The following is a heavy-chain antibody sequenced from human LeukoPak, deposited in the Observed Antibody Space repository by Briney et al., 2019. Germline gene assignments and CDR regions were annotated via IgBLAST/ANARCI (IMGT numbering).Heavy chain of an antibody. CDR3: ARPARYSSGYSPNYWYFDL. CDR1: GGSISSYY. J-gene: IGHJ2*01. CDR2: IYYSGST. Sequence: SETLSLTCTVSGGSISSYYWSWIRQPPGKGLEWIGYIYYSGSTNYNPSLKSRVTISVDTSKNQFSLKLSSVTAADTAVYYCARPARYSSGYSPNYWYFDLWGRGTLVTASS. D-gene: IGHD3-22*01. V-gene: IGHV4-59*08.